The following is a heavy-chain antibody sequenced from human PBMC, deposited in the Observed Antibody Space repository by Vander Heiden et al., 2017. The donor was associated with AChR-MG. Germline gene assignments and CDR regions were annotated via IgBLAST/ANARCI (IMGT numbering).Heavy chain of an antibody. Sequence: QVQLQESGPGLVKPSQTLSLTCTVSGGSISSGGYYWSWIRQHPGKGLEWIGYIYYSGSTYYNPSLKSRVTISVDTYKNQFSLKLSSVTAADTAVYYCAREGTIAARPGWYFDLWGRGTLVTVSS. CDR1: GGSISSGGYY. V-gene: IGHV4-31*03. CDR3: AREGTIAARPGWYFDL. CDR2: IYYSGST. D-gene: IGHD6-6*01. J-gene: IGHJ2*01.